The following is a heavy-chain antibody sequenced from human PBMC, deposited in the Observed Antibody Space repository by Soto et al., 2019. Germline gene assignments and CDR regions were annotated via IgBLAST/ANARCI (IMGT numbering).Heavy chain of an antibody. CDR3: ARGRSGDY. Sequence: ASVKVSCKGSGYAFTTYGITWVRQAPGQGLEWMGWISAHNGNTNYAQKLQGRVTVTRDTSTSTAYMELRSLRYDDTAVYYCARGRSGDYWGQGAMVTVSS. CDR2: ISAHNGNT. CDR1: GYAFTTYG. J-gene: IGHJ4*02. V-gene: IGHV1-18*01.